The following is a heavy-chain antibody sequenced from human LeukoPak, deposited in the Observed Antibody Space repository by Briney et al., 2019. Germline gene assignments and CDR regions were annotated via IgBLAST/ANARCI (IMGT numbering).Heavy chain of an antibody. Sequence: GGSLRLSCASSGFTFSSYAMSWVRQAPGKGLEWVSAISGSGGSTYYADSVKGRFTISRDNSKNTLYLQMNSLRAEDTAVYYCAKPLGIGPPHDRCGLGVWGQGTTVTVSS. V-gene: IGHV3-23*01. J-gene: IGHJ6*02. D-gene: IGHD1-26*01. CDR1: GFTFSSYA. CDR2: ISGSGGST. CDR3: AKPLGIGPPHDRCGLGV.